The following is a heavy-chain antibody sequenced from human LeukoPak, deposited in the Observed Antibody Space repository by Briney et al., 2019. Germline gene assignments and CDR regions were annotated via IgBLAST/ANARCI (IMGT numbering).Heavy chain of an antibody. J-gene: IGHJ5*02. CDR2: MNPNSGNT. CDR1: GYTFTSYD. Sequence: VASVKVSCKASGYTFTSYDINWVRQATGQGLEWMGWMNPNSGNTGYAQKFQGRVTMTRNTSISTACMELSSLRSEDTAVYYCARVPHNCSGDRCYSRWFDPWGQGTLVIVSS. V-gene: IGHV1-8*01. D-gene: IGHD2-15*01. CDR3: ARVPHNCSGDRCYSRWFDP.